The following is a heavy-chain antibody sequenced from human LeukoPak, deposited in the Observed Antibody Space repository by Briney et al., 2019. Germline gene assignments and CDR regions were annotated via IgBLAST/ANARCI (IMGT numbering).Heavy chain of an antibody. CDR3: ARERGYCSGGSCYSHAVNWFDP. D-gene: IGHD2-15*01. CDR2: INTNTGNP. Sequence: ASVKVSCRASGYTFTSYAMNWVRQAPEQGLEWMGWINTNTGNPTYAQGFTGRFVFSLDTSVSTAYLQISSLKAEDTAVYYCARERGYCSGGSCYSHAVNWFDPWGQGTLVTVSS. CDR1: GYTFTSYA. V-gene: IGHV7-4-1*02. J-gene: IGHJ5*02.